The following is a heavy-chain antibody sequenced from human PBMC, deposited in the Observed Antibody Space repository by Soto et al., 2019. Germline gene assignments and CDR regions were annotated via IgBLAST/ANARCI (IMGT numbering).Heavy chain of an antibody. CDR1: GFRFNSYS. CDR2: IDARSNYI. Sequence: EVQLVESGGGLVKPGGCLRVSCEASGFRFNSYSMNWVRQAPQKGLEWVSLIDARSNYIYYADSVKGRFTISRYNARNSLYLQMDSLRVEDTAVYYCVRENEMAGATSAFDYWGQGTPVTVSS. D-gene: IGHD1-26*01. V-gene: IGHV3-21*02. CDR3: VRENEMAGATSAFDY. J-gene: IGHJ4*02.